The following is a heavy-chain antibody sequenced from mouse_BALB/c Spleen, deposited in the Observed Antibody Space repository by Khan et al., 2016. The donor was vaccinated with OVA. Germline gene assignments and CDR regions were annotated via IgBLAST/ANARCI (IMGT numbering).Heavy chain of an antibody. CDR3: ARNGFGYYEYCDY. CDR1: GYTFTNYW. Sequence: VQLQQSGTVLVRPGASVKMSCKASGYTFTNYWMHWVKQRPGQGLEWLGTIYPGNSDTNYNQKLTGKAILTAVTSTSNAYMEHSSLTNEDSAVYYCARNGFGYYEYCDYWGQGTTLTVSS. CDR2: IYPGNSDT. D-gene: IGHD2-3*01. J-gene: IGHJ2*01. V-gene: IGHV1-5*01.